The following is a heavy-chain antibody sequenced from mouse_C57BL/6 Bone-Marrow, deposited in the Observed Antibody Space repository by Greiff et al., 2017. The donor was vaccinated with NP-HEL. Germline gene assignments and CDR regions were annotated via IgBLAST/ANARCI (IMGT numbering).Heavy chain of an antibody. J-gene: IGHJ2*01. CDR2: ISSGSSTI. Sequence: EVHLVESGGGLVKPGGSLKLSCAASGFTFSDYGMHWVRQAPEKGLEWVAYISSGSSTIYYADTVKGRFTISRDNAKNTLFLQMTSLRSEDTAMYYCARPPTMVTTGFDYWGQGTTLTVSS. V-gene: IGHV5-17*01. CDR3: ARPPTMVTTGFDY. CDR1: GFTFSDYG. D-gene: IGHD2-9*01.